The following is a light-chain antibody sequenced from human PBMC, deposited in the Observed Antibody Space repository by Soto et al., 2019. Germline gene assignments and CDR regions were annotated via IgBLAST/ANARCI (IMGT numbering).Light chain of an antibody. CDR2: MVS. CDR1: QSLVHGDGNTY. Sequence: DIVMTQSPLSLPVTLGQPASISCRSSQSLVHGDGNTYLNWYLQRPGQSPRRLIYMVSNRDSGVPDRFSGSGSGTDFTLKISRVEAEDVGVYYCMQGTYRRTFGQGTKVEIK. V-gene: IGKV2-30*02. J-gene: IGKJ1*01. CDR3: MQGTYRRT.